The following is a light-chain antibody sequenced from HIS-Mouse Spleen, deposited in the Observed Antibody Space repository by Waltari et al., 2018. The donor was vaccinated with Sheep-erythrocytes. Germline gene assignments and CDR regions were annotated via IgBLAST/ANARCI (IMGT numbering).Light chain of an antibody. Sequence: DIVMTQSPLSLPVTPGEPASISCRSLQSLLHSNGYNYLDWYLQKPGQSPQLLIYLGSNRASGVPDRFSGSGSGTDCTLKISRVEAEDVGVYYCMQALQTPWTFGQGTKVEIK. J-gene: IGKJ1*01. V-gene: IGKV2-28*01. CDR1: QSLLHSNGYNY. CDR2: LGS. CDR3: MQALQTPWT.